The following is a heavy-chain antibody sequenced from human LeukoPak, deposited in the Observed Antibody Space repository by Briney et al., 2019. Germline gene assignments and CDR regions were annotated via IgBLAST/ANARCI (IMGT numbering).Heavy chain of an antibody. CDR1: GFTVSSHY. V-gene: IGHV3-53*01. CDR3: ARDRPGDGVDV. CDR2: IYSGGTT. J-gene: IGHJ6*02. D-gene: IGHD3-10*01. Sequence: PGGSLRLSCAASGFTVSSHYMSWVRQAPGKGLEWVSIIYSGGTTDYADSVKGRFTISRDNSKNTVYLQMNSLRAEDTAVYYCARDRPGDGVDVWGQGTTVIVSS.